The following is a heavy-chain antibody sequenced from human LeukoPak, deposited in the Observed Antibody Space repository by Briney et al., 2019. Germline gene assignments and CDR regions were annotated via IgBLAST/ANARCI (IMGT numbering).Heavy chain of an antibody. V-gene: IGHV4-34*01. D-gene: IGHD1-26*01. CDR2: INHSGST. CDR1: GGSFSGYY. J-gene: IGHJ4*02. CDR3: ASLALNWELEADY. Sequence: SETLSLTCAVYGGSFSGYYWSWIRQPPGKGLEWIGEINHSGSTNYNPSLKSRVTISVDTSKNQFSLKLSSVTAADTAVYYCASLALNWELEADYWGQGTLVTVSS.